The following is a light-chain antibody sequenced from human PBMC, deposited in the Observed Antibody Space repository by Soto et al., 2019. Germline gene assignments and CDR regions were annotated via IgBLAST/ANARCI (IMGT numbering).Light chain of an antibody. V-gene: IGKV1-9*01. CDR3: QHYNSYSEA. CDR1: QGISSY. J-gene: IGKJ1*01. CDR2: AAS. Sequence: DIQLTQSPSFLSASVGDRVTITCRASQGISSYLAWYQQKPGKAPKLLIYAASTLQGGVPSRFSGSESGTEFTLTISSLQPDDFATYYCQHYNSYSEAFGQGTKVDIK.